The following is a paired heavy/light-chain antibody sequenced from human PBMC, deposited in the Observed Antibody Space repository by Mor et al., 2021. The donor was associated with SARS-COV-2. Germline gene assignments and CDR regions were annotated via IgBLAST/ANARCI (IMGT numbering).Heavy chain of an antibody. CDR3: ARSERLGGSVNYGMDV. D-gene: IGHD5-12*01. Sequence: QVQLQESGPGLVKPSETLSLTCTVSGGSMSSYYWSWIRQPPGKGLEYISYIYTSGPTNYNPSLKSRVTISVDTSKNQFSLRLSSVTAADTAVYYCARSERLGGSVNYGMDVWGQGTTVTVSS. J-gene: IGHJ6*02. CDR1: GGSMSSYY. CDR2: IYTSGPT. V-gene: IGHV4-4*09.
Light chain of an antibody. CDR2: QDD. CDR3: QAWDTSTV. CDR1: KLGDKY. J-gene: IGLJ2*01. V-gene: IGLV3-1*01. Sequence: SYEMTQPPSVSVSPGQTASITCSGDKLGDKYVCWYQQKPGQSPVLVIYQDDKRPSGIPERFSGSNSGNTATLTISGTQSIDEADYYCQAWDTSTVFGGGTKLTVL.